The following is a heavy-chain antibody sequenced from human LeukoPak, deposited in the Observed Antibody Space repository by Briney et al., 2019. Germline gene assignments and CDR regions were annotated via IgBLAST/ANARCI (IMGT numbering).Heavy chain of an antibody. CDR2: INHSGST. V-gene: IGHV4-34*01. Sequence: PSETLSLTCTVSGGSITSYYWTWIRQPPGKGLEWIGEINHSGSTNYNPSLKSRVTISVDTSKNQFSLKLSSVTAADTAVYYCARDAQDKIYDYWGQGTLVTVSS. J-gene: IGHJ4*02. CDR1: GGSITSYY. CDR3: ARDAQDKIYDY.